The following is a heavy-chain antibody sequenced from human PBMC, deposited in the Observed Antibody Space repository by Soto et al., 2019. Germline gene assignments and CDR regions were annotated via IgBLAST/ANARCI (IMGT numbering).Heavy chain of an antibody. CDR2: ITSSGSTI. D-gene: IGHD2-21*01. J-gene: IGHJ4*02. Sequence: GGSLRLSCAASGFTFSSYEMNWVRQAPGKGLEWISYITSSGSTIYYADSVKGRFTISRDNAKNSLYLQMNSLRAEDTAVYYCARGNSPVNIYWGQGTLVTVYS. CDR3: ARGNSPVNIY. V-gene: IGHV3-48*03. CDR1: GFTFSSYE.